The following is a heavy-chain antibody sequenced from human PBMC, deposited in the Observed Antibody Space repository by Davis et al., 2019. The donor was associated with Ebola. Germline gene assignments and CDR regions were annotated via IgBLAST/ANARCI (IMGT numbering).Heavy chain of an antibody. CDR2: ISGSGGST. Sequence: PGGSLRLSCAASGFTFSSYAMSWVRQAPGKGLEWVSAISGSGGSTYYADSVKGRFTISRDNSKNTLYLQMSSLRAEDTAVYYCVKDAKRTRYCSGGSCYHPYFDYWGQGTLVTVSS. V-gene: IGHV3-23*01. CDR3: VKDAKRTRYCSGGSCYHPYFDY. J-gene: IGHJ4*02. D-gene: IGHD2-15*01. CDR1: GFTFSSYA.